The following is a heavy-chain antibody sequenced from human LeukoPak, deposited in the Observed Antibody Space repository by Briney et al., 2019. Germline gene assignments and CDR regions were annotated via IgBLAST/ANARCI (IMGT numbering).Heavy chain of an antibody. CDR1: GGSFSGYY. D-gene: IGHD3-22*01. CDR3: VTYYFDSSGPKKNY. CDR2: INHSGST. J-gene: IGHJ4*02. V-gene: IGHV4-34*01. Sequence: SETLSPTCAVYGGSFSGYYWSWIRQPPGKGLEWIGEINHSGSTNYNPSLKSRVTISVDTSKKQFSLKLSSVTAADTAVYYCVTYYFDSSGPKKNYWGQGTLVTVSS.